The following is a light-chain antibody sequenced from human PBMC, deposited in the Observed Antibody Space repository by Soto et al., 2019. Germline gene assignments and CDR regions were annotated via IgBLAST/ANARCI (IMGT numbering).Light chain of an antibody. V-gene: IGLV1-44*01. CDR3: AAWDDSLNGPV. J-gene: IGLJ2*01. Sequence: QSVLTQPPSAFGTPGQTVTISCSGSSSNIGLNDVHWYRQLSGTAPQILIYDTNQQATGVPDRFSGSRSGTSASLAIHGLQSEDEADYHCAAWDDSLNGPVFGGGTKLTVL. CDR1: SSNIGLND. CDR2: DTN.